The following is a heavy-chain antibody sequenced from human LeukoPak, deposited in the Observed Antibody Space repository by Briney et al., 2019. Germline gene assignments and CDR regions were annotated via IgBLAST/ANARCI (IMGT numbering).Heavy chain of an antibody. CDR2: IYYSGNT. Sequence: NSSETLSLTCTVSGDSISSSKKYWGWVRQPPGKGLEWIGSIYYSGNTYYNPSLKSRVTISVDTSKNQFSLKLSSVTAADTAVYYCARILPGYIVATLSSDLPQSYYFDYWGQGTLVTVSS. V-gene: IGHV4-39*07. D-gene: IGHD5-12*01. CDR1: GDSISSSKKY. J-gene: IGHJ4*02. CDR3: ARILPGYIVATLSSDLPQSYYFDY.